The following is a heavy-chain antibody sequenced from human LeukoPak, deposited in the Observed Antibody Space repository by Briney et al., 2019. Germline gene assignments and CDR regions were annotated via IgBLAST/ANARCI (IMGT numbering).Heavy chain of an antibody. D-gene: IGHD1-26*01. CDR2: INWNGSST. CDR3: AREVPRGGSYYEDY. V-gene: IGHV3-20*04. Sequence: PGGSLRLSCAASGFTFDDYGMSWVRQAPGKGLEWVSGINWNGSSTGYADSVKGRFTISRDNAKNLLYMQMNSLGAEDTAVYYCAREVPRGGSYYEDYWGQGTLVTVSS. J-gene: IGHJ4*02. CDR1: GFTFDDYG.